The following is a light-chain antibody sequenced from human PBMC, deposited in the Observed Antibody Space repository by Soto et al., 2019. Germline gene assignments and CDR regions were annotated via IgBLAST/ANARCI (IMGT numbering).Light chain of an antibody. CDR2: DAS. CDR3: QQYNSYRT. Sequence: DIHMTQSPSSLSASVGDRVTITCRASQGIRNDLGWYQQKPGKAPNLLIYDASSLESGVPSRLSGSGSGTEFTLTITSLQPDDFATYYCQQYNSYRTFGQGTKVDIK. CDR1: QGIRND. V-gene: IGKV1-17*01. J-gene: IGKJ1*01.